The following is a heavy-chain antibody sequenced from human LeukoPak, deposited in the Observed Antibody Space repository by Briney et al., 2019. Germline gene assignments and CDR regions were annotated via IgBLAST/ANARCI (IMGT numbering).Heavy chain of an antibody. CDR3: ARAVSSGYYNLYFDY. CDR2: IKQDGSEK. J-gene: IGHJ4*02. V-gene: IGHV3-7*04. Sequence: PGGSLRLSCAASGFTFSSYWMNWVRQAPGKGLEWVANIKQDGSEKLYVDSVKGRFTISRDNAKNSLYLQMNSLRAEDTAAYYCARAVSSGYYNLYFDYWGQGTLVTVSS. CDR1: GFTFSSYW. D-gene: IGHD3-3*01.